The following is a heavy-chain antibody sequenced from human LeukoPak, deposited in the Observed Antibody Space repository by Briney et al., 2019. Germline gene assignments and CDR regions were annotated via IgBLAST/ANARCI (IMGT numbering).Heavy chain of an antibody. CDR1: GGSISSSSYY. CDR3: ARGRYIWGTYRQYFDY. D-gene: IGHD3-16*02. Sequence: SETLSLTCTVSGGSISSSSYYWGWIRQPPGKGLEWIGSIYYSGSTYYNPSLKSRVTISVDTSKYQFSLKLSSVTAADTAVYYCARGRYIWGTYRQYFDYWGQGTLVTVSS. CDR2: IYYSGST. J-gene: IGHJ4*02. V-gene: IGHV4-39*07.